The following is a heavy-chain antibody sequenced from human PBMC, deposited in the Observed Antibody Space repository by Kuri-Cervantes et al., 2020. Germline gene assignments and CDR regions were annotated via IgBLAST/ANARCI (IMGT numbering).Heavy chain of an antibody. V-gene: IGHV3-30-3*01. CDR1: GFTFSSYA. CDR3: ARAITRNDAFDI. Sequence: LSLTCAASGFTFSSYAMHWVRQAPGKGLEWVAVISYDGSNKYYADPVKGRFTISRDNAKNSLYLQMNSLRAEDTAVYYCARAITRNDAFDIWGQGTMVTVSS. J-gene: IGHJ3*02. CDR2: ISYDGSNK.